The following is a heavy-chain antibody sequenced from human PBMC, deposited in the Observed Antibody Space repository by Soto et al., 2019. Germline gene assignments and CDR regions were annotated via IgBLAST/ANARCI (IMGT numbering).Heavy chain of an antibody. V-gene: IGHV4-31*11. CDR2: IDTNGDT. D-gene: IGHD2-8*01. CDR3: ARGTVYYCPNDKCGFFFDH. J-gene: IGHJ4*02. CDR1: GDSLKRGFYH. Sequence: QVQLQESGSGLLKPSQTLSLACGVSGDSLKRGFYHWSWIRQTPGKGLQLIGYIDTNGDTHYDLSLRNRVNMSIVTTESRFSLKLTSVTAADTAVYYCARGTVYYCPNDKCGFFFDHWGQGALVTVSS.